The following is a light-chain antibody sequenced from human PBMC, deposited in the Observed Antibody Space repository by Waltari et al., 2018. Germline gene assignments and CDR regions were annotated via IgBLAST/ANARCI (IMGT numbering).Light chain of an antibody. CDR3: QQYYSSPWA. Sequence: DIVMTQSPDSLAVSLGERATINCTSSQNVLYSSNNRNYLAWYQQRPGQPPKLLMYWASTRESGVPDRFSGSGSGTDFTLTISSLQAEDVAVYYCQQYYSSPWAFGQGTKVEI. V-gene: IGKV4-1*01. J-gene: IGKJ1*01. CDR1: QNVLYSSNNRNY. CDR2: WAS.